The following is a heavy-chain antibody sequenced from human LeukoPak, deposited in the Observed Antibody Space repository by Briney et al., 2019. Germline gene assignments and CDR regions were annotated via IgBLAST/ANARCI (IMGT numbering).Heavy chain of an antibody. V-gene: IGHV3-30-3*02. CDR3: AKLTYRLAAAGIDY. CDR1: GFTFSSYA. CDR2: ISYEGSNK. D-gene: IGHD6-13*01. J-gene: IGHJ4*02. Sequence: GGSLRLSCAASGFTFSSYAMHWVRQAPGKGLEWVAVISYEGSNKYYADSVKGRFTISRDNSKNTLYLQMNSLRAEDTAVYYCAKLTYRLAAAGIDYWGQGTLVTVSS.